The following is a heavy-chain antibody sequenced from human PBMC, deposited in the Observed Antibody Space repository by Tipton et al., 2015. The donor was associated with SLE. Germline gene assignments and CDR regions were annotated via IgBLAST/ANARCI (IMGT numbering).Heavy chain of an antibody. J-gene: IGHJ4*02. D-gene: IGHD3-22*01. CDR2: IHYTGTT. CDR3: ARSSGAPDIGYLYYFDY. V-gene: IGHV4-39*07. Sequence: WVRQPPGKGLEWIGSIHYTGTTYYSPSLKSRVTISVDASKNQFSLKLSSVTAADTAVYYCARSSGAPDIGYLYYFDYWGQGTLVTVSS.